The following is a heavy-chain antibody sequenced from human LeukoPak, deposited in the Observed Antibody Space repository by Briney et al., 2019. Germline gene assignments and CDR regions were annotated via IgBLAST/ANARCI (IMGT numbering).Heavy chain of an antibody. J-gene: IGHJ4*02. Sequence: GGSLRLSCAASGFTFSSYSMNWVRQAPGKGLEWVSYISSSSSTIYYADSLKGRFTISRDNAKNSLYLQMNSLRAEDTAVYYCARAHYYDSSGLDFWGQGTLVTVSS. CDR3: ARAHYYDSSGLDF. V-gene: IGHV3-48*04. CDR1: GFTFSSYS. D-gene: IGHD3-22*01. CDR2: ISSSSSTI.